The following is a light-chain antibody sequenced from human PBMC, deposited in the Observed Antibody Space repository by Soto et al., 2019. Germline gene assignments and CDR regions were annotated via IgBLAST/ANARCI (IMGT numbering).Light chain of an antibody. CDR1: QSVLYSSNNKNY. CDR2: WAS. Sequence: DIVMTQSPDSLAVSLGERATINCKPSQSVLYSSNNKNYLAWYQQKPGQPPKLLIYWASTRESGVPARFSGSGSGTDFTLTISSLQAEDVAVYYCQQYYSTMWTFGQGTKVEMK. V-gene: IGKV4-1*01. CDR3: QQYYSTMWT. J-gene: IGKJ1*01.